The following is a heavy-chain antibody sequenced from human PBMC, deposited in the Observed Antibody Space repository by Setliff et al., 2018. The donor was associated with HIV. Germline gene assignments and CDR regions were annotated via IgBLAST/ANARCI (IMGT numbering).Heavy chain of an antibody. J-gene: IGHJ4*02. CDR2: IYYDGNT. Sequence: SETLSLTCAVSGYSLRSGHYWGWIRQPPGKGLEWIGSIYYDGNTYYNPSLKSRVTMSIDTSKNQFFLKLSSVTALDTATYYCARMGNSYDSSGSYDYFDYWGQGTLGTAPQ. V-gene: IGHV4-38-2*01. CDR1: GYSLRSGHY. D-gene: IGHD3-22*01. CDR3: ARMGNSYDSSGSYDYFDY.